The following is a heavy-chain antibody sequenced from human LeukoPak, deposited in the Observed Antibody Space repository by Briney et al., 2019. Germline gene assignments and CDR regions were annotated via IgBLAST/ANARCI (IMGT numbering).Heavy chain of an antibody. V-gene: IGHV4-34*01. Sequence: SETLSLTCAVYGGPFSGYYWSWIRQPPPKGLEWIGEINHSGSTNYNPSLKSRVTISVDTSKNQFSLKLSSVTAADTAVYYCAGGLIAVADARDDYWGQGTLVTVSS. CDR3: AGGLIAVADARDDY. CDR1: GGPFSGYY. CDR2: INHSGST. D-gene: IGHD6-19*01. J-gene: IGHJ4*02.